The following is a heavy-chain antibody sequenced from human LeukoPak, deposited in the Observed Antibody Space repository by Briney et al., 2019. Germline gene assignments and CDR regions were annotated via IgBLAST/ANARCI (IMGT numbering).Heavy chain of an antibody. CDR1: GFTFSSYS. J-gene: IGHJ4*02. V-gene: IGHV3-21*01. CDR3: ASWGNSARPFDY. Sequence: KSGGSLRLSCAASGFTFSSYSMNWVRQAPGKGLEWVSSISSSSSYIYYADSVKGRFTISRDNAKNSLYLQMNSLRAEDTAVYYCASWGNSARPFDYWGQGTLVTVSS. D-gene: IGHD6-6*01. CDR2: ISSSSSYI.